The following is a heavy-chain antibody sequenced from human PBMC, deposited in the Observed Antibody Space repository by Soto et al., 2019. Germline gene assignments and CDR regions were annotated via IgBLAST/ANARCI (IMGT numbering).Heavy chain of an antibody. D-gene: IGHD3-16*01. Sequence: ASVKVSCKVSGYTLTELSMHWVRQAPGKGLEWMGGFDPEDGETIYAQKFQGRVTMTEDTSTDTAYMELSSLGSEDTAVYYCATLSSLPNSEGDHFDYWGQGTLVTVSS. CDR1: GYTLTELS. CDR3: ATLSSLPNSEGDHFDY. CDR2: FDPEDGET. J-gene: IGHJ4*02. V-gene: IGHV1-24*01.